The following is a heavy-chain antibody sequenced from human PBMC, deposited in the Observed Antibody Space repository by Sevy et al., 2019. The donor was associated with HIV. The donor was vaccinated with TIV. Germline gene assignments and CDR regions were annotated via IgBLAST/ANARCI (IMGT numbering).Heavy chain of an antibody. CDR3: AKAKKGGIVGADGDY. CDR2: ISGSGGST. V-gene: IGHV3-23*01. Sequence: GGSLRLSCAASGFTFSSYAMSWVRQAPGKGLEWVSAISGSGGSTYYADSVKSRFTISRDNSKNTLYLQMNSLRAEDTAVYYCAKAKKGGIVGADGDYWGQGTLVTVSS. D-gene: IGHD1-26*01. J-gene: IGHJ4*02. CDR1: GFTFSSYA.